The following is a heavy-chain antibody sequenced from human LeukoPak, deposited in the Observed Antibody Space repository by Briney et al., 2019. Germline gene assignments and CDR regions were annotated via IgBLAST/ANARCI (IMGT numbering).Heavy chain of an antibody. CDR3: TKDQGLTAPPPYGLDV. J-gene: IGHJ6*02. D-gene: IGHD5-18*01. V-gene: IGHV1-69*04. CDR2: IIPVLNIT. Sequence: SVKVSCKTSGGTFSSSAITWVRQAPGQGLEWMGRIIPVLNITTYAQKFQGRVTITADTSTSTVYMELSSLRSEETAVYYCTKDQGLTAPPPYGLDVWGQGTTVIVTS. CDR1: GGTFSSSA.